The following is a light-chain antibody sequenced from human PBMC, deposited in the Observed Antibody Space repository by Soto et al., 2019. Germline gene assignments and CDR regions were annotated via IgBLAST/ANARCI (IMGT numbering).Light chain of an antibody. V-gene: IGKV3-15*01. CDR1: QSVSSN. CDR3: QQRSSWPIT. CDR2: GAS. J-gene: IGKJ5*01. Sequence: EIVMTQSPATLSVSPVERATLSCRASQSVSSNLAWYQQKPGQAPRLLIYGASTRATGIPARFSGSGSGTDFTLTISSLEPEDFAVYYCQQRSSWPITFGQGTRLEIK.